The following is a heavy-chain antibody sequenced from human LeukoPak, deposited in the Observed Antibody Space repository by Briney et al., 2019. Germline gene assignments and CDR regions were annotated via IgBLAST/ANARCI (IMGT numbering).Heavy chain of an antibody. V-gene: IGHV3-30*02. CDR2: IRYDGSNK. D-gene: IGHD3-10*01. CDR3: AKDLWFGELRHYFDY. Sequence: GGSLRLSCAASGFTFSSYGMHWVRQAPGKGVKWVAFIRYDGSNKYYADSVKGRFTISRDNSKNTLYLQMNSLRAEDTAVYYCAKDLWFGELRHYFDYWGQGTLVTVSS. CDR1: GFTFSSYG. J-gene: IGHJ4*02.